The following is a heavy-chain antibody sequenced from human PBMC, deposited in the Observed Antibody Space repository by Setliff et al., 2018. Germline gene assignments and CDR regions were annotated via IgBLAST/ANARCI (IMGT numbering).Heavy chain of an antibody. V-gene: IGHV4-4*08. D-gene: IGHD5-12*01. CDR2: IYSSGST. J-gene: IGHJ4*02. Sequence: SETLSLTCTVSGDTLSVYYWSWVRQSPGQGLEWIGYIYSSGSTNYNPSLESRVTILIDKSKNQFSLNLDSVTAADTALYYCARESRFGYSGYDCAFDYWGQGMLVTVSS. CDR3: ARESRFGYSGYDCAFDY. CDR1: GDTLSVYY.